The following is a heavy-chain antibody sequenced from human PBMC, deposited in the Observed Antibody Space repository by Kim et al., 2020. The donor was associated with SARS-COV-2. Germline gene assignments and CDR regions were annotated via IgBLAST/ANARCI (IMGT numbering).Heavy chain of an antibody. Sequence: GGSLGLSCAASGFTFSSYGMHWVRQAPGKGLEWVAVISYDGSNKYYADSVKGRFTISRDNSKNTLYLQMNSLRAEDTAVYYCAKPGDITMVRGVFLDYWG. D-gene: IGHD3-10*01. CDR1: GFTFSSYG. CDR3: AKPGDITMVRGVFLDY. J-gene: IGHJ4*01. V-gene: IGHV3-30*18. CDR2: ISYDGSNK.